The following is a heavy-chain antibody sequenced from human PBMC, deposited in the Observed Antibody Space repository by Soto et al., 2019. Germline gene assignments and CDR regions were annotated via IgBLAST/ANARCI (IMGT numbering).Heavy chain of an antibody. V-gene: IGHV3-23*01. D-gene: IGHD3-10*01. CDR3: AKVEGSGTLGALDV. Sequence: EVQLLESGGGLVQPGGSLRLSCAASGFTFRSYAMSWVRQAPGKGLEWVSVISGGGGSTYYGASVKGRYTISRDNSKDPLSLQMSSLRAEDTALYYCAKVEGSGTLGALDVWGQGTVVTVSS. J-gene: IGHJ3*01. CDR1: GFTFRSYA. CDR2: ISGGGGST.